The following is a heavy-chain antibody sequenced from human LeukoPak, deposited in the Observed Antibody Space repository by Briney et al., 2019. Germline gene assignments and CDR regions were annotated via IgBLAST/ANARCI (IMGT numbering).Heavy chain of an antibody. CDR3: ARGTLRYFDF. D-gene: IGHD3-9*01. J-gene: IGHJ4*02. Sequence: GASVKVSCKASGYTLTSYYMHWVRQAPGQGPEWMGVINPSGGRTTSYAQKIQSRVTMTRDTSMSTVNMELSSLRSEDTAVYYCARGTLRYFDFWGQGTLVTVSS. CDR1: GYTLTSYY. CDR2: INPSGGRT. V-gene: IGHV1-46*01.